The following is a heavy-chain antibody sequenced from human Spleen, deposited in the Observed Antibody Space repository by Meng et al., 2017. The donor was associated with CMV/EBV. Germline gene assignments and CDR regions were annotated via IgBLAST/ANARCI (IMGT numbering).Heavy chain of an antibody. CDR1: GFGFSSFT. D-gene: IGHD6-13*01. CDR2: ISGSSTSNSPIT. V-gene: IGHV3-48*01. J-gene: IGHJ4*02. CDR3: AKSLSSNWYAFGY. Sequence: GGSLRLSCAASGFGFSSFTMNWVRQAPGKALAWVSYISGSSTSNSPITHYDDSVKGRFTISRDNSKNTLYLQMSSLRAEDTAVYYCAKSLSSNWYAFGYWGQGTLVTVSS.